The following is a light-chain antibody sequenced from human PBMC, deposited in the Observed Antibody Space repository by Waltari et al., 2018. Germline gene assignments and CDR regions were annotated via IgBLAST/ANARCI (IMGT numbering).Light chain of an antibody. Sequence: QSALTQPPSASGSPGQSVTISCTGTTSDVGGYNYVSWYQQHPGKAPKLMIYEVINGPAGVPDRCSGSKSGSTASLTVSGLQAEDEADYYCSSYAGSNNLVFGGGTKLTVL. CDR1: TSDVGGYNY. V-gene: IGLV2-8*01. J-gene: IGLJ2*01. CDR3: SSYAGSNNLV. CDR2: EVI.